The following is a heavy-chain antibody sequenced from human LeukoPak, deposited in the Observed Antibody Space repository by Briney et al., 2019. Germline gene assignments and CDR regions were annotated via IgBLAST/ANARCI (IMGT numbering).Heavy chain of an antibody. V-gene: IGHV1-3*03. J-gene: IGHJ4*02. Sequence: ASVKVSCKASGYTFTRYAIHWVRQAPGQRLEWMGWINADNGNTKYSQEFQGRVTITRDTSAGTAYMDLSSLRSEDMAVYYCARVVRYSSGPLTDLLPYYFDYWGQGTLVTVSS. D-gene: IGHD6-19*01. CDR2: INADNGNT. CDR1: GYTFTRYA. CDR3: ARVVRYSSGPLTDLLPYYFDY.